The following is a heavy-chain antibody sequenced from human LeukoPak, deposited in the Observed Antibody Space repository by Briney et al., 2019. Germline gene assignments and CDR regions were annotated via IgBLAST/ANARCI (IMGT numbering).Heavy chain of an antibody. J-gene: IGHJ3*02. CDR1: GFTFSSYS. CDR2: ISSSSSYI. D-gene: IGHD3-22*01. CDR3: ARDYYYDSSGDDAFDI. Sequence: GGSLRLSCAASGFTFSSYSMNWVRQTPGKGLEWVSSISSSSSYIYYADSVKGRFTISRDNAQNSLYLQMNSLRAEDTAVYYCARDYYYDSSGDDAFDIWGQGTMVTVSS. V-gene: IGHV3-21*01.